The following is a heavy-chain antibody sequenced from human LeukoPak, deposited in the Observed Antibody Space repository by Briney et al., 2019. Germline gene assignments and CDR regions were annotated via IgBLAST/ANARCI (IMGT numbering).Heavy chain of an antibody. V-gene: IGHV1-69*13. CDR2: IIPIFGTA. J-gene: IGHJ3*02. Sequence: SVKVSCKASGYTFTSYAISWVRQAPGQGLEWMGGIIPIFGTANYAQKFQGRVTITADESTSTAYMELSSLRSEDTAVYYCARDLRRDSSSWYNRGNNAFDIWGQGTMVTVSS. CDR3: ARDLRRDSSSWYNRGNNAFDI. D-gene: IGHD6-13*01. CDR1: GYTFTSYA.